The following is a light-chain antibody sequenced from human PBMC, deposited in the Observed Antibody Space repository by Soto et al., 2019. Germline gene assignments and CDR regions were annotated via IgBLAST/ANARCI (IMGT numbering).Light chain of an antibody. CDR3: NSFTISNTLV. CDR2: EVS. CDR1: SSDVGGSRF. J-gene: IGLJ3*02. Sequence: QSVLTQPDSVSGSPGQSITISCTGTSSDVGGSRFVSWYQQHPDKAPELLIYEVSNRPSGVSIRFSGSKSGNTASLTISGLQAEDDAYYYCNSFTISNTLVFGGGTKVTVL. V-gene: IGLV2-14*01.